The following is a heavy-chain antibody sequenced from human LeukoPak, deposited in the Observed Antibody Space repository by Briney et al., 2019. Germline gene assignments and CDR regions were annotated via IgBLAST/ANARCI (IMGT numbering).Heavy chain of an antibody. D-gene: IGHD6-6*01. CDR3: ARAGGVGPRPRLWFDP. CDR2: ISSSRSYI. Sequence: PGGTLRLSCAASGFTFSSYSMNWVRQPPAKGLEGVTDISSSRSYIYYADSVKGRFTISRDNAKNSLNLQMNSLRAVDTAVYYCARAGGVGPRPRLWFDPWGQGTLVTVSS. CDR1: GFTFSSYS. V-gene: IGHV3-21*05. J-gene: IGHJ5*02.